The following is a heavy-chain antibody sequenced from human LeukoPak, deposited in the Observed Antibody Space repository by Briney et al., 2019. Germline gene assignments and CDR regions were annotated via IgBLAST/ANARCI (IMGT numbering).Heavy chain of an antibody. J-gene: IGHJ4*02. D-gene: IGHD1-26*01. CDR1: GGSISSYY. CDR3: ARGRSRGIVATPLNY. Sequence: SETLSLTCTVSGGSISSYYWSWIRQPPGKGLEWIGYIYYSGSTNYNPSLNSRVTISVDTSKNQFSLRLSSVTAADTAVYYCARGRSRGIVATPLNYWGQGTLVTVPS. CDR2: IYYSGST. V-gene: IGHV4-59*01.